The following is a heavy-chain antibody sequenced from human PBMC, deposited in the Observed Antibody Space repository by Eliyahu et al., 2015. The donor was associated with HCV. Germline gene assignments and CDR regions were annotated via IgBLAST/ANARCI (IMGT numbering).Heavy chain of an antibody. V-gene: IGHV3-15*01. J-gene: IGHJ6*03. CDR1: GFTFXKAW. Sequence: EVQLVESGGGLVKPGGSLXLXCAASGFTFXKAWMSWGRQAPGKGLEWIGRIKSKTDGGTTDYAAPVKGRFTISRDDSKSTLYLQMNSLKTEDTAVYYCTTGAPGGFDYYLDVWGQGTTVTVSS. CDR2: IKSKTDGGTT. D-gene: IGHD3-10*01. CDR3: TTGAPGGFDYYLDV.